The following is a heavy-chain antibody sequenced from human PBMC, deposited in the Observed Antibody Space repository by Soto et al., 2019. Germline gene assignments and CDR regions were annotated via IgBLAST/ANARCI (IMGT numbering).Heavy chain of an antibody. CDR3: ARLLWERGYLTTYYGMDV. J-gene: IGHJ6*02. D-gene: IGHD1-26*01. Sequence: QVQLVESGGGVVQPGRSLRLSCAASGFTFSSYGMHWVRQAPGKGLEWVAVIWYDGSNKYYADSVKGRFTISRDNSKNTLYLQMNSLRAEDTAVYYCARLLWERGYLTTYYGMDVWGQGTTVTVSS. V-gene: IGHV3-33*01. CDR1: GFTFSSYG. CDR2: IWYDGSNK.